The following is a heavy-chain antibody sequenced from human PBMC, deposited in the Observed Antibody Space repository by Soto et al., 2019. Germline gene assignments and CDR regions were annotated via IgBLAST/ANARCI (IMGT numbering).Heavy chain of an antibody. CDR3: VTTSLVVAAATREDY. Sequence: EVQLVESGGGLVQPGGSLRLSCAASGFTFSSYWMHWVRQAPGKGLVWVSRINSDGSSTSYEDSVKGRFTISRDNAKNTLYLQINSLIAEDTAVYYCVTTSLVVAAATREDYWGQGTLVTVSS. V-gene: IGHV3-74*01. CDR2: INSDGSST. D-gene: IGHD2-15*01. J-gene: IGHJ4*02. CDR1: GFTFSSYW.